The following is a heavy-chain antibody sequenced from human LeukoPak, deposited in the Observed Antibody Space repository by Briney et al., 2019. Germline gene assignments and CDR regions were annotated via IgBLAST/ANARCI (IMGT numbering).Heavy chain of an antibody. Sequence: PSETLSLTCTVSGGSISSYYWSWIRQPPGKGLEWIGYIYYSGSTNYNPSLKSRVTISVDTSKNQFSLKLSSVTAADTAVYYCATVAGYYYDSSGYFQHWGRGTLVTVSS. CDR3: ATVAGYYYDSSGYFQH. D-gene: IGHD3-22*01. CDR1: GGSISSYY. J-gene: IGHJ1*01. CDR2: IYYSGST. V-gene: IGHV4-59*01.